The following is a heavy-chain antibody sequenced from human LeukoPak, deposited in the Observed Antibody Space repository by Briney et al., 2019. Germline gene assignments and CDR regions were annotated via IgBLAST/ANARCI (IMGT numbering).Heavy chain of an antibody. CDR3: ARAGGWYCFDY. V-gene: IGHV4-34*01. D-gene: IGHD6-19*01. CDR2: INHSGST. CDR1: GGSFSGYY. J-gene: IGHJ4*02. Sequence: QSSETLSLTCAVYGGSFSGYYWSWIRQPPGKGLEWIGEINHSGSTNYNPSLKSQVTISVDTSKNQFSLKLSSVTAADTAVYYCARAGGWYCFDYWGQGTLVTVSS.